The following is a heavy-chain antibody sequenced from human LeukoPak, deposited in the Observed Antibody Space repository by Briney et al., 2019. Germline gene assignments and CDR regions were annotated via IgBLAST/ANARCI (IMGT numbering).Heavy chain of an antibody. V-gene: IGHV3-33*06. Sequence: SGGSLRLSCAASGFTFSSYGMHWVRQAPGKGLEWVAVIWYDGSNKYYADSGKGRFTISRDNSKNTLYLQMNSLRAEDTAVYYCAKDQDYIAVAGTENWFDPWGQGTLVTVSS. CDR2: IWYDGSNK. J-gene: IGHJ5*02. CDR3: AKDQDYIAVAGTENWFDP. D-gene: IGHD6-19*01. CDR1: GFTFSSYG.